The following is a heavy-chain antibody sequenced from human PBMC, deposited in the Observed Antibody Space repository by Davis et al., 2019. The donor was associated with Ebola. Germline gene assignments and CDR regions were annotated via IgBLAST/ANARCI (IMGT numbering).Heavy chain of an antibody. V-gene: IGHV4-34*01. CDR3: ARDRYCSSTSCYLYYYYGMDV. CDR1: GGSFSGYY. CDR2: INHSGST. J-gene: IGHJ6*02. D-gene: IGHD2-2*01. Sequence: SETLSLTCAVYGGSFSGYYWSWIRQPPEKGLEWIGEINHSGSTNYNPSLKSRVTISVDKSKNQFSLKLSSVTAADTAVYYCARDRYCSSTSCYLYYYYGMDVWGQGTTVTVSS.